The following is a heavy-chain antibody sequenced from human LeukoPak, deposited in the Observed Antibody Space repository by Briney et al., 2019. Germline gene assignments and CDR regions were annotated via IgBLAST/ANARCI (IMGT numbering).Heavy chain of an antibody. CDR1: GFTFSRYW. Sequence: PGRSLRLSCAASGFTFSRYWMSGVRHTPEKGLEWVANIKQDESEKYYVDSVKGRFTISRDNARNSLYLQMNSLRAEDTAVYYCARPSLNSGSYFDYWGQGILVTVSS. J-gene: IGHJ4*02. V-gene: IGHV3-7*01. D-gene: IGHD1-26*01. CDR2: IKQDESEK. CDR3: ARPSLNSGSYFDY.